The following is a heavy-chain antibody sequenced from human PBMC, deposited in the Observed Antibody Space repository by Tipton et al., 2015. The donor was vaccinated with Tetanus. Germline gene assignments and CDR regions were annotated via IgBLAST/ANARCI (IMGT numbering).Heavy chain of an antibody. CDR1: GYTFTSYF. D-gene: IGHD6-13*01. CDR3: ARGNRGSSWYL. Sequence: QLVQSGAEVKKPGASVNVSCKASGYTFTSYFMQWVRQAPGQGLEWMGIINPSGGRTNYVQKFQGRLTMTRDKSTSTVYMELSSLRSDDTAVYYCARGNRGSSWYLWGQGTLVTVSS. CDR2: INPSGGRT. J-gene: IGHJ4*02. V-gene: IGHV1-46*01.